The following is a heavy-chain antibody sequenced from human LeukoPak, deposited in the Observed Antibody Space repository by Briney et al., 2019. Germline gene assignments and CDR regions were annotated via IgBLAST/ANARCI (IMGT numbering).Heavy chain of an antibody. Sequence: GGSLRLSCAASGFTFNSYAMSWVRQAPGKGLQWVSGITNNGGNTYYADSVKGRFTISRDNSKNTLYLQMNSLRVGDTAIYYCAKDRRSGWPDDAFEIWGQGTMVTVSS. CDR2: ITNNGGNT. V-gene: IGHV3-23*01. CDR3: AKDRRSGWPDDAFEI. CDR1: GFTFNSYA. D-gene: IGHD6-19*01. J-gene: IGHJ3*02.